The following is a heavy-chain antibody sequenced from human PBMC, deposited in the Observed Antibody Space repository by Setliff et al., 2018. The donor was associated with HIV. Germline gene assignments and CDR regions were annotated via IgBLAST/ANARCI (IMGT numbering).Heavy chain of an antibody. CDR3: ARPTGSDLRVAY. CDR2: IYPSGSIA. D-gene: IGHD3-3*01. CDR1: GYTFNNFW. J-gene: IGHJ4*02. V-gene: IGHV5-51*01. Sequence: GESLKISCQGSGYTFNNFWIGWARQMPGKGLEWMGIIYPSGSIAKYNPSFQGLVTFSVDKSINTAFLQWNSLKASDSAMYYCARPTGSDLRVAYWGQGTLVTVSS.